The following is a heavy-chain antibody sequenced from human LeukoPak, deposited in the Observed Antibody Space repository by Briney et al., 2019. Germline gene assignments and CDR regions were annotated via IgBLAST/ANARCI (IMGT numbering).Heavy chain of an antibody. CDR3: ARDRQQGIPYQPMEY. CDR2: ISSSSSTV. Sequence: GGSLRLSCAASGFTFSSYAMNWVREAPGKGLEWISYISSSSSTVYYEDSVKGRFTISRDNARNSLYLQMNSLRDEDTAVYYCARDRQQGIPYQPMEYWGQGTLVTVSS. J-gene: IGHJ4*02. CDR1: GFTFSSYA. V-gene: IGHV3-48*02. D-gene: IGHD7-27*01.